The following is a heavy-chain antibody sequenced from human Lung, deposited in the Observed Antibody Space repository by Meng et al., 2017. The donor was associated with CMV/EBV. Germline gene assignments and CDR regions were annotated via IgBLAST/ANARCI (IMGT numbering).Heavy chain of an antibody. CDR1: GGSISSGDYY. Sequence: QVQLQDSGPVLVKPSQTLSLTCTVSGGSISSGDYYWSWIRQSPGKGLEWIGYIYYSGSTYYNPSLKSRVTISVDTSKNQFSLKLSSVTAADTAVYYCARALDTAMVTFDYWGQGTLVTVSS. V-gene: IGHV4-30-4*08. D-gene: IGHD5-18*01. CDR3: ARALDTAMVTFDY. CDR2: IYYSGST. J-gene: IGHJ4*02.